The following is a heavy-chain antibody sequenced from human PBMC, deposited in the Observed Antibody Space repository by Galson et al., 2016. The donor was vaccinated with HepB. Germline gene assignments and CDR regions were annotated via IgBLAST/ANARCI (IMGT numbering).Heavy chain of an antibody. J-gene: IGHJ4*02. Sequence: ETLSLTCAVSGYSISSGYYWGWTRQSPGKGLEWIASFYRSETTYYAPSLKSRVTISVDTSKNQFSLKLSSVTAADTAVYYCARAGTTVTTHYYYLDSWGQGTLVTVSP. CDR3: ARAGTTVTTHYYYLDS. CDR2: FYRSETT. D-gene: IGHD4-17*01. V-gene: IGHV4-38-2*01. CDR1: GYSISSGYY.